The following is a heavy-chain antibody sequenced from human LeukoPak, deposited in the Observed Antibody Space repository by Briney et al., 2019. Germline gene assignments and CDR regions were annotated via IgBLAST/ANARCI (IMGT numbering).Heavy chain of an antibody. CDR2: ISDSGGGT. D-gene: IGHD2-2*01. CDR3: AKNRYQLLPIFDY. Sequence: QTGGSLRLSCVASGFAFSNYAMTWVRQAPGKGLEWVSAISDSGGGTFYADSVKGRFTISRDKSKDTLYLQMSSLRAEDTAVYYCAKNRYQLLPIFDYWGQGTLVTVSS. V-gene: IGHV3-23*01. J-gene: IGHJ4*02. CDR1: GFAFSNYA.